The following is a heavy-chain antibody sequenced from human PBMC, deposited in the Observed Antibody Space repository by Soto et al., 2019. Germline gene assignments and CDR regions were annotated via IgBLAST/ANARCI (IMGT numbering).Heavy chain of an antibody. D-gene: IGHD2-15*01. CDR3: ARVGYCSGGSCYSGEYYGMDV. CDR2: IYPGDSDT. V-gene: IGHV5-51*01. CDR1: GYSFTSYW. Sequence: GESLKISCKGSGYSFTSYWIGWVRQMPGKGLEWMGIIYPGDSDTRYSPSFQGQVTISADKSITTAYLQWSSLKASDTAMYYCARVGYCSGGSCYSGEYYGMDVGGQGTTVTVSS. J-gene: IGHJ6*02.